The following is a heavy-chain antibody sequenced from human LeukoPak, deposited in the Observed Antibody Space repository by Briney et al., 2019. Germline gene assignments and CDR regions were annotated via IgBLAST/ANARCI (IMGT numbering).Heavy chain of an antibody. J-gene: IGHJ4*02. V-gene: IGHV4-59*01. Sequence: SETLSLTCTVSGCTISSYYWNWIRLPPGKGLEWIGYIYYTGATYYNPSLKSRVTITLDTSKNQFSLRLSSVTAADAAVYYCARAGYSYGTGYYFDYWGQGALVTVSS. CDR1: GCTISSYY. D-gene: IGHD5-18*01. CDR2: IYYTGAT. CDR3: ARAGYSYGTGYYFDY.